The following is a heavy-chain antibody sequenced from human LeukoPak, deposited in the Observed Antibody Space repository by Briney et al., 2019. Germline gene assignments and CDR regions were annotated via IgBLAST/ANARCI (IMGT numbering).Heavy chain of an antibody. D-gene: IGHD3-3*01. CDR2: INHSGST. CDR1: GGSISSSSYY. CDR3: ARARPLEWLSYYYHYYMDV. Sequence: SETLSLTCTVSGGSISSSSYYWSWIRQPPGKGLEWIGEINHSGSTNYNPSLKSRVTISVDTSKNQFSLKLSSVTAADTAVYYCARARPLEWLSYYYHYYMDVWGKGTTVTVSS. J-gene: IGHJ6*03. V-gene: IGHV4-39*07.